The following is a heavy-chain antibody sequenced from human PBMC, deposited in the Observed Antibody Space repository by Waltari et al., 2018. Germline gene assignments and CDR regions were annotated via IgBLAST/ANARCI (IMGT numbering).Heavy chain of an antibody. CDR3: AKGHTGYYVNWFAS. Sequence: EVQLLDSGGGLVQPGGSLRLPCAASGFPYSDSAMAWVRQAPGEGRQWVSAISGSGRDRYYRDSVKGRFTISRDNSQNILYLEMYSLRAEDTAVYFCAKGHTGYYVNWFASWGQGTLVTVSS. D-gene: IGHD3-9*01. CDR2: ISGSGRDR. CDR1: GFPYSDSA. J-gene: IGHJ5*01. V-gene: IGHV3-23*01.